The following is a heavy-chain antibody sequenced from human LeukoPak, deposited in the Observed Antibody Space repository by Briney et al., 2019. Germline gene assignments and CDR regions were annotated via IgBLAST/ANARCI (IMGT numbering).Heavy chain of an antibody. V-gene: IGHV1-46*01. J-gene: IGHJ6*02. CDR2: INPSGGST. D-gene: IGHD3-3*01. CDR1: GYTFTSYY. CDR3: ARDAQFYDFWSAGYYYYGMDV. Sequence: ASVKVSFKASGYTFTSYYMHWVRQAPGQGLEWMGIINPSGGSTSYAQKFQGRVTMTRDTSTSTVYMELSSLRSEDTAVYYCARDAQFYDFWSAGYYYYGMDVWGQGTTVTVSS.